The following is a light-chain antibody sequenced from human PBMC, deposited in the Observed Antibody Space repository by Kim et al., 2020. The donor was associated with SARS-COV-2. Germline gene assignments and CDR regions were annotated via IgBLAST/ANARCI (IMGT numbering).Light chain of an antibody. Sequence: DIQMTQSPSTLSASVGDRVTITCRASQRISTWLAWYQQKPGKAPKLLIYKASSLESGVPSSFSGSGSGTEFTLTITSLQPDDFATYYCQQYNSYPLAFGGRTKVDIK. CDR3: QQYNSYPLA. V-gene: IGKV1-5*03. J-gene: IGKJ4*01. CDR1: QRISTW. CDR2: KAS.